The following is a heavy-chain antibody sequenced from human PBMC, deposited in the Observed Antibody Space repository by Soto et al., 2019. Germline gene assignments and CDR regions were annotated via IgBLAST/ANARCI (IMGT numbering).Heavy chain of an antibody. D-gene: IGHD2-15*01. V-gene: IGHV3-33*01. CDR3: ARDGYCSGGTCYSVPVFDY. CDR2: IWYDGSNK. J-gene: IGHJ4*02. Sequence: QVQLVESGGGVVQPGRSLRLSCAASGFTFSSYGMHWVRQAPGKGLEWVAGIWYDGSNKYYADSVKGGVTISRDNSNNTLYLQINSLRAEDTAVYYCARDGYCSGGTCYSVPVFDYWGQGTLVTVSS. CDR1: GFTFSSYG.